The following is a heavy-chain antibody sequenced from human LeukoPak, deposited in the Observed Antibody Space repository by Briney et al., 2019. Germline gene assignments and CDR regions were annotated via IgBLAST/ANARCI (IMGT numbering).Heavy chain of an antibody. D-gene: IGHD1-26*01. CDR3: ATDRSGSPFDS. V-gene: IGHV3-33*01. CDR1: GFTFSTYG. J-gene: IGHJ4*02. CDR2: IWSDGSHE. Sequence: PGGSLRLSCAASGFTFSTYGMHWVRQAPGRGLEWVAVIWSDGSHEKYADSVKGRFTISRDNFKNMLYLQMISLRAEDTAMYYCATDRSGSPFDSWGQGTLVTVSS.